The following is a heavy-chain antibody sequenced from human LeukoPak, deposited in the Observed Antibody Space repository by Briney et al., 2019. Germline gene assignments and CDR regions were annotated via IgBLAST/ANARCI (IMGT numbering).Heavy chain of an antibody. Sequence: SETLSLTCTVSGGSISSYYWSWIRQPPGKGLEWIGYIYYSGSTNYNPSLKSRVTISVDTSKNQFSLKLSPVTAADTAVYYCARGDCSGGSCYVDWFDPWGQGTLVTVSS. CDR3: ARGDCSGGSCYVDWFDP. V-gene: IGHV4-59*01. D-gene: IGHD2-15*01. CDR2: IYYSGST. J-gene: IGHJ5*02. CDR1: GGSISSYY.